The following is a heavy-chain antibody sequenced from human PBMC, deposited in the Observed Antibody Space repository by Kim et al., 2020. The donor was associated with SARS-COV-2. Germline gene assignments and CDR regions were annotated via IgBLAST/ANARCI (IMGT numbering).Heavy chain of an antibody. D-gene: IGHD1-7*01. Sequence: GGSLRLSCAASGFTFSSYGMHWVRQAPGKGLEWVAVIWYDGSNKYYADSVKGRFTISRDNSKNTLYLQMNSLRAEDTAVYYCARDLGTYYYYGMDVWGQGTTVTDSS. J-gene: IGHJ6*02. CDR1: GFTFSSYG. CDR2: IWYDGSNK. V-gene: IGHV3-33*01. CDR3: ARDLGTYYYYGMDV.